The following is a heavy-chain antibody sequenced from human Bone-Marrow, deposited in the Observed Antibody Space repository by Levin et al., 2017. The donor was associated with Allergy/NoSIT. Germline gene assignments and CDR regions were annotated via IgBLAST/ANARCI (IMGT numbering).Heavy chain of an antibody. CDR2: IYYSGST. V-gene: IGHV4-59*01. CDR1: GGSISGYY. J-gene: IGHJ5*02. Sequence: GSLRLSCTVSGGSISGYYWNWIRQPPGKGLDWIGYIYYSGSTNYNPSLKSRVTISVDTSKNQFSLKLSSVTAADTAVYYCARGGSDLYSWFDPWGQGTLVTVSS. D-gene: IGHD5-12*01. CDR3: ARGGSDLYSWFDP.